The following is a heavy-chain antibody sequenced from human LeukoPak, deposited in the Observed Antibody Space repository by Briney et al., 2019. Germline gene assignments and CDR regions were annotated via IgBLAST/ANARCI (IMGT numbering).Heavy chain of an antibody. CDR1: GFIFTNYF. CDR2: IKHDGSEK. J-gene: IGHJ5*02. V-gene: IGHV3-7*01. D-gene: IGHD3-10*01. CDR3: ARIHGPGMTYGSGSYYNGNWFDP. Sequence: GGSLRLSCAASGFIFTNYFMSWVRQAPGKGLEWVASIKHDGSEKYYVDTVRGRFTISRDNTKNSLYLQMSSLRAEDTAVYYCARIHGPGMTYGSGSYYNGNWFDPWGQGTLVTVSS.